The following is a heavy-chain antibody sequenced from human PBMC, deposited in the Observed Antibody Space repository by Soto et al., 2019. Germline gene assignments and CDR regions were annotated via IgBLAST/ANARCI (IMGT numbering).Heavy chain of an antibody. CDR3: GRVRDIVLMVYDPSGDFDY. CDR2: ISAYNGNT. CDR1: GYTFTSYG. V-gene: IGHV1-18*01. Sequence: ASVKVSCKASGYTFTSYGISWVRQAPGQGLEWMGWISAYNGNTNYAQKLQGRVTMTTDTSTSTANMELRSLRSDDTEVYFCGRVRDIVLMVYDPSGDFDYWGQGTLVTVSS. D-gene: IGHD2-8*01. J-gene: IGHJ4*02.